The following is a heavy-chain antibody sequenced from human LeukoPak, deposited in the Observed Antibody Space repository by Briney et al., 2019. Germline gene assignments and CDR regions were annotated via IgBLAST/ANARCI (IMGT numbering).Heavy chain of an antibody. Sequence: SETLSLTCTVSGGSISSYYWSWIRQPPGKGLEWIGYIYYSGSTNYNPSLKSRVTISVDTSKNQFSLKLSSVTAADTAVYYCARVPNSSGWGYYYYYMDVWGKGTTVTVSS. CDR3: ARVPNSSGWGYYYYYMDV. J-gene: IGHJ6*03. CDR1: GGSISSYY. V-gene: IGHV4-59*01. CDR2: IYYSGST. D-gene: IGHD6-19*01.